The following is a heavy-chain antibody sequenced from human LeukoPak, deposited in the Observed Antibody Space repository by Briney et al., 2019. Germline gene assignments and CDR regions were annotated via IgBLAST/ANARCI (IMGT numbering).Heavy chain of an antibody. CDR2: INHSGST. D-gene: IGHD3-22*01. Sequence: PSETLSLTCAVCGGSFSGYYWSWIRQPPGKGLEWIGEINHSGSTNYNPSLKSRVTISVDTSKNQFSLKLSSVTAADTAVYYCARGERLAYDYYDSSGSQRDYWGQGTLVTVSS. V-gene: IGHV4-34*01. J-gene: IGHJ4*02. CDR1: GGSFSGYY. CDR3: ARGERLAYDYYDSSGSQRDY.